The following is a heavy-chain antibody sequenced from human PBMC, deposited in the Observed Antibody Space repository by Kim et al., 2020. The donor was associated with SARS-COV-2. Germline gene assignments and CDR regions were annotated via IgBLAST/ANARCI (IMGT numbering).Heavy chain of an antibody. CDR3: ARGGRYFDWLSPYYYYYYMDV. Sequence: ASVKVSCKASGYTFTSYDINWVRQATGQGLEWMGWMNPNSGNTGYAQKFQGRVTMTRNTSISTAYMELSSLRSEDTVVYYCARGGRYFDWLSPYYYYYYMDVWGKGTTVTVSS. CDR1: GYTFTSYD. CDR2: MNPNSGNT. V-gene: IGHV1-8*01. D-gene: IGHD3-9*01. J-gene: IGHJ6*03.